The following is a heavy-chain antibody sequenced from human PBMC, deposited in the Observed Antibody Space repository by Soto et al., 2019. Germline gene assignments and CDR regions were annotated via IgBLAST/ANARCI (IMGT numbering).Heavy chain of an antibody. J-gene: IGHJ6*02. CDR1: GGSISSGGYY. CDR2: IYYSGST. Sequence: TLSLTCTVSGGSISSGGYYWSWIRQHPGKGLEWIGYIYYSGSTYYNPSLKSRVTISVDTSKNQFSLKLSSVTAADTAVYYCARNRRAQGGTSYYYYYGMDVWGQGTTVTVSS. D-gene: IGHD3-16*01. V-gene: IGHV4-31*03. CDR3: ARNRRAQGGTSYYYYYGMDV.